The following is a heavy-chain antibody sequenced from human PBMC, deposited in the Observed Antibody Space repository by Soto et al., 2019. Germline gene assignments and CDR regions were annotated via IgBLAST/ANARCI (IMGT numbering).Heavy chain of an antibody. CDR3: AREVGHMDV. CDR2: ISPYNGDT. CDR1: GYTFTTYG. Sequence: QVQLVQSGAEVKKPGASVKVSCKASGYTFTTYGVNWVRQAPGQGLVWMGWISPYNGDTNYAQKLQGRVTMTTDTSTRTAYMQLRSLRSDDTAVYYCAREVGHMDVWGQGTTVTVSS. J-gene: IGHJ6*02. V-gene: IGHV1-18*04. D-gene: IGHD2-2*01.